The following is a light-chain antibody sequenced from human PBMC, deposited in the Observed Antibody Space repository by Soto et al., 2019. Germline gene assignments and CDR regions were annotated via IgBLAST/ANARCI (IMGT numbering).Light chain of an antibody. V-gene: IGLV2-8*01. J-gene: IGLJ1*01. CDR3: SSYAGYNILYV. CDR2: EVS. Sequence: QSALTQPPSASGSPGQSVTISCTGTSSDVGGYNYVSWYQQHPGKAPRLMIYEVSKRPSGVPDRFSGSKSGNTASLTVSGLQVEDEADYYCSSYAGYNILYVFGTGTKVTVL. CDR1: SSDVGGYNY.